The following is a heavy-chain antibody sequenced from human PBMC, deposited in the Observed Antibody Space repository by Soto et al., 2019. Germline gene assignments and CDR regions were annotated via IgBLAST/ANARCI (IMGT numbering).Heavy chain of an antibody. V-gene: IGHV3-23*01. D-gene: IGHD1-26*01. CDR3: AKRGSGSYFDY. CDR1: GFTFSSYA. CDR2: ISGSGGST. Sequence: EVPLLESGGGLVQPGGSLRLSCAASGFTFSSYAMRWVRQAPGKGLEWVSAISGSGGSTYYADSVKGRFTISRDNSTNTLYLQMNSLRAGDTDVYYCAKRGSGSYFDYWGQGTLVTVSS. J-gene: IGHJ4*02.